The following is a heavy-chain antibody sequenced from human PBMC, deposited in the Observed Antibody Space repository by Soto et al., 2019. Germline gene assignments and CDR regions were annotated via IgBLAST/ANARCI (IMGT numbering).Heavy chain of an antibody. J-gene: IGHJ4*02. D-gene: IGHD2-15*01. CDR1: GGSISSSNW. CDR3: ARGPISGGEY. V-gene: IGHV4-4*02. Sequence: QVQLQASGPGLVKPSGTLSLTCAVSGGSISSSNWWSWVRQPPGKGLEWIGEIYHSGSTNYNPSLKXXVXIXXDKSKNQFSLKLSSVPAADTAVYYCARGPISGGEYWGQGTLVTVSS. CDR2: IYHSGST.